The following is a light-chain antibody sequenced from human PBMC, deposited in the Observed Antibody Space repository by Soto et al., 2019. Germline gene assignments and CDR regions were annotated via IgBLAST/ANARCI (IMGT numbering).Light chain of an antibody. CDR1: QNINNY. CDR2: DAS. J-gene: IGKJ5*01. V-gene: IGKV1-33*01. CDR3: QQYENIPT. Sequence: DIQMIQSPSSLSASVGGRVTITCQASQNINNYLNWYQQXPGRAPKLLIYDASNLEAGVPSRFRGSGSGKDFTFTISRLQPEDIATYYYQQYENIPTFGQGTRLEIK.